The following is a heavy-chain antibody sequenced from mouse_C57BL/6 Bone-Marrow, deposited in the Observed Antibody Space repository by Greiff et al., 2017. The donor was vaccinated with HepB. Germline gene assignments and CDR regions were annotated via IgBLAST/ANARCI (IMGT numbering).Heavy chain of an antibody. CDR2: ISNGGGST. J-gene: IGHJ4*01. V-gene: IGHV5-12*01. CDR1: GFTFSDYY. D-gene: IGHD1-1*01. Sequence: EVQRVESGGGLVQPGGSLKLSCAASGFTFSDYYMYWVRQTPEKRLEWVAYISNGGGSTYYPDTVKGRFTISRDNAKNTLYLQMSRLKSEDTAMYYCARHYGSSLYYAMDYWGQGTSVTVSS. CDR3: ARHYGSSLYYAMDY.